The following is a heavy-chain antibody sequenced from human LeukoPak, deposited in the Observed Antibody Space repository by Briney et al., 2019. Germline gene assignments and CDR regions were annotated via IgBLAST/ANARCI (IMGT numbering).Heavy chain of an antibody. V-gene: IGHV3-48*01. CDR2: ISSSSSTI. CDR1: GFTFSNYN. CDR3: ARGSASLYNWNFACMDV. D-gene: IGHD1-7*01. J-gene: IGHJ6*03. Sequence: GGSLRLSCAVSGFTFSNYNMNWVRQAPGKGLEWVSYISSSSSTIYYADSLKGRFTISRDNAKNSLYLQMNSLRAEDTAVYYCARGSASLYNWNFACMDVWSKGTTVTVSS.